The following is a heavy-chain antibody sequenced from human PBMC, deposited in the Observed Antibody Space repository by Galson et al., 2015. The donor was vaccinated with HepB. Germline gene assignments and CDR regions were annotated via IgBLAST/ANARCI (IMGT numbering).Heavy chain of an antibody. Sequence: SLRLSCAASGFTFSDYAMAWVRQAPGKGLEFVSAITASSGTTHYADSVKGRFTISRDNSKNTLYLQMNSLRAEDTAVYYCARDSPWYYSGGSCYGMDVWGQGTTVTVSS. J-gene: IGHJ6*02. V-gene: IGHV3-23*01. CDR2: ITASSGTT. CDR1: GFTFSDYA. CDR3: ARDSPWYYSGGSCYGMDV. D-gene: IGHD2-15*01.